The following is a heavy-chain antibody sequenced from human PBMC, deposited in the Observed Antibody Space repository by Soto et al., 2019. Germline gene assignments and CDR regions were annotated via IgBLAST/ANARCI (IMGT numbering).Heavy chain of an antibody. J-gene: IGHJ3*02. CDR3: AKHLPSKKNQRRWADAFHI. CDR1: GFTFPNYA. D-gene: IGHD2-2*01. V-gene: IGHV3-23*01. Sequence: EVRLLESGGGLVQPGGSLRLSCAASGFTFPNYAMSWVRQAPGKGLEWVSVVTGRASSTYYADSVEGRFTISGNNSRNTLFLQMNSLGAEDTAVYYCAKHLPSKKNQRRWADAFHIWGRGTNLTVSS. CDR2: VTGRASST.